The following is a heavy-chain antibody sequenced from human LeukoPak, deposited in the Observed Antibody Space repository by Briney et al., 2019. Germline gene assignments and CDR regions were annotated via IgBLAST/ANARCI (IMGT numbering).Heavy chain of an antibody. CDR3: ARRGAGYCSSTSCYRKINAFDI. V-gene: IGHV4-34*01. D-gene: IGHD2-2*02. CDR2: INHSGST. J-gene: IGHJ3*02. Sequence: SETLSLTCAVYGGSFSGYYWSWIRQPPGKGLEWIGEINHSGSTNYNPSLKSRVTISVDTSKNQFSLKLSSVTAADTAVYYCARRGAGYCSSTSCYRKINAFDIWGQGTMVTVSS. CDR1: GGSFSGYY.